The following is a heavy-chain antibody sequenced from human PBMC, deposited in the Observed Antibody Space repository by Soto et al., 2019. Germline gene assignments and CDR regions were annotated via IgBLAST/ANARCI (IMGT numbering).Heavy chain of an antibody. CDR2: INHSGST. D-gene: IGHD6-13*01. CDR3: ARRRITAAGTNYYYYMDV. Sequence: PSETLSLTCAVYGGSFSGYYWSWIRQPPGKGLEWIGEINHSGSTNYNPSLKSRVTISVDTSKNQFSLKLSSVTAADTAVYYCARRRITAAGTNYYYYMDVWGKGTTVTVSS. CDR1: GGSFSGYY. J-gene: IGHJ6*03. V-gene: IGHV4-34*01.